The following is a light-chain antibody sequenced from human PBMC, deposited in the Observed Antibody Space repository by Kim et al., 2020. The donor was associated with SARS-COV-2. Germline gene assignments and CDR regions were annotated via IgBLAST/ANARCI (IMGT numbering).Light chain of an antibody. CDR3: QQYNTYSSLT. V-gene: IGKV1-5*03. J-gene: IGKJ4*01. CDR1: QSISTW. Sequence: SVGDRVIITCRASQSISTWLAWYQQRPGKAPRLLIYQATNLHSGVPSRFSGSGSGTGFTLTISSLQPDDFATYYCQQYNTYSSLTFGGGTKVDIK. CDR2: QAT.